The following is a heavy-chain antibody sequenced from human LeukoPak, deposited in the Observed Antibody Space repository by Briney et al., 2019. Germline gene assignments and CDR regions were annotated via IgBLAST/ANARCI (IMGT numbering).Heavy chain of an antibody. CDR2: TYSDGSGT. V-gene: IGHV3-74*01. Sequence: GGSRRLSCAASGFTFSGYWMHWVRQAPGKGLVWVSRTYSDGSGTSYADSVKGRFTTSRDNAKNTLYLQMNSLRAEVTAVYYCARAPLVLQYRWWFDPWGQGTLVIVSS. CDR1: GFTFSGYW. J-gene: IGHJ5*02. CDR3: ARAPLVLQYRWWFDP. D-gene: IGHD5-24*01.